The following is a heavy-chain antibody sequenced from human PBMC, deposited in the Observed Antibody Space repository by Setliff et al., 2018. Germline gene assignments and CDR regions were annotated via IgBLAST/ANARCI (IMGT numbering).Heavy chain of an antibody. Sequence: GASVKVSCKASGYTFTSYAMNWVRQAPGQGLEWMGWINTNTGNPTYAQGFTGRFVFSLDTSVSTAYLQISSLKAEDTAVYYCTREGGRGYSSGWYVFDYWGQGTLVTVSS. CDR3: TREGGRGYSSGWYVFDY. CDR1: GYTFTSYA. V-gene: IGHV7-4-1*02. D-gene: IGHD6-19*01. J-gene: IGHJ4*02. CDR2: INTNTGNP.